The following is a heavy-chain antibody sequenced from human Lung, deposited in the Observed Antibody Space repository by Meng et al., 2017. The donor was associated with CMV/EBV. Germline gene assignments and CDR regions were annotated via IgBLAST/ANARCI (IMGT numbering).Heavy chain of an antibody. V-gene: IGHV3-23*03. D-gene: IGHD3-9*01. J-gene: IGHJ4*02. CDR3: AKEHREFDWLHYFDY. Sequence: GESLKISCAASGFTFSSYAMIWVRQAPGKGLELVSVIYSGGSSTYYADSVKGRFTISRDNSKNTLYLQMNSLRAEDTAVYYCAKEHREFDWLHYFDYWGQGTLVXVSS. CDR2: IYSGGSST. CDR1: GFTFSSYA.